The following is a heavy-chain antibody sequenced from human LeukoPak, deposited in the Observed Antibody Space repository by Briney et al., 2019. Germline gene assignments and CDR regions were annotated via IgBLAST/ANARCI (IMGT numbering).Heavy chain of an antibody. CDR2: IYSGGST. V-gene: IGHV3-66*01. Sequence: PGGSLRLSCTASGFTVSSNYMSWVRQAPGKGLEWVSVIYSGGSTYYADSVKGRFTISKDNYKNTLYLQMNSLRAEDTAVYYCAREYNYGFARYFDYWGQGTLVTVSS. J-gene: IGHJ4*02. CDR3: AREYNYGFARYFDY. CDR1: GFTVSSNY. D-gene: IGHD5-18*01.